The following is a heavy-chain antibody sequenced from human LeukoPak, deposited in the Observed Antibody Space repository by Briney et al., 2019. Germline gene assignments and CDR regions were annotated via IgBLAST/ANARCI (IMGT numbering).Heavy chain of an antibody. CDR2: IKQDRSEK. CDR3: ARDNRDVTDAFVI. D-gene: IGHD3-10*01. V-gene: IGHV3-7*04. J-gene: IGHJ3*02. CDR1: GFSFSSYW. Sequence: VGSPRLSYAHSGFSFSSYWMSWVRQAPGEGREGAANIKQDRSEKDHVDSVKGRFTIARDNAQSSLYLEMNRLRAEDTALYYSARDNRDVTDAFVIWGQGRVVAVSS.